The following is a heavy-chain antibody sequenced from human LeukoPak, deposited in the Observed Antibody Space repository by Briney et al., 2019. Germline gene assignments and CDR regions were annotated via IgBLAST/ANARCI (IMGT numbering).Heavy chain of an antibody. CDR3: ARRVVDSSSWYEGVYFDC. J-gene: IGHJ4*02. D-gene: IGHD6-13*01. CDR1: GGSISSYY. V-gene: IGHV4-4*07. CDR2: IYTSGST. Sequence: SETLSLTCTVSGGSISSYYWSWIRQPAGKGLEWIGRIYTSGSTNYNPSLKSRVTISVDTSKNQFSVKLSPVTASDTAVYYCARRVVDSSSWYEGVYFDCWGQGTLVTVTS.